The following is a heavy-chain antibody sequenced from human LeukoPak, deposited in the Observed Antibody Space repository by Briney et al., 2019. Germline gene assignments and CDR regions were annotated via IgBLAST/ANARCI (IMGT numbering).Heavy chain of an antibody. V-gene: IGHV3-30*03. CDR1: GFTCSNYG. J-gene: IGHJ4*02. CDR2: ISYDGSNK. D-gene: IGHD1-26*01. Sequence: GGSLRLSCAASGFTCSNYGMHWVRQAPGKGLEWVAVISYDGSNKYYADSVKGRFTISRDNSENTLYLQMNSLRAEDTAVYYCARDLSGGYTCDYWGQGTLVTVSS. CDR3: ARDLSGGYTCDY.